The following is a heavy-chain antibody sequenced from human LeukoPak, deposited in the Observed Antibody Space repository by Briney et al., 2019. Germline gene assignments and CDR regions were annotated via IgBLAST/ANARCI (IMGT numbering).Heavy chain of an antibody. V-gene: IGHV4-39*01. Sequence: SETLSLTCTVSGGSISSSSYYWGWIRQPPGKGLEWIGSIYYSGSTYYNPSLKSRVTISVDTSKNQFSLKLNSVTAADTAVYYCARHEGAHIVVVTAIPNWGQGTLVTVSS. D-gene: IGHD2-21*02. CDR1: GGSISSSSYY. CDR2: IYYSGST. J-gene: IGHJ4*02. CDR3: ARHEGAHIVVVTAIPN.